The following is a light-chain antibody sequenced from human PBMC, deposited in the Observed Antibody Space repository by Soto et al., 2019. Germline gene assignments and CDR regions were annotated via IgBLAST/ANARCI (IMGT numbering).Light chain of an antibody. CDR3: QQHETYSRT. CDR2: KAS. J-gene: IGKJ1*01. V-gene: IGKV1-5*03. Sequence: DIQMTQSPSTLSASVGDRVTITCRASQNISRWLAWYQQKPGKAPKLLIYKASSLQSGFPSRFSGSGSGTEFTLTIRSLQPDDFATYYCQQHETYSRTFGQGTKVEIK. CDR1: QNISRW.